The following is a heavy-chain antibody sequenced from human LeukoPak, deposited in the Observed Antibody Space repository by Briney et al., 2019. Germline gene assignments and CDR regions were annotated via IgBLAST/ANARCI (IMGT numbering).Heavy chain of an antibody. J-gene: IGHJ4*02. D-gene: IGHD3-9*01. CDR2: IRGSGGTT. Sequence: PGGSLRLSCAASGFTFSNYAMRWVRQAPGKGLEWVSTIRGSGGTTYYADSVKGRFTISRDNSKNTLYLQMNSMRAEDTAVYYCARDISRSPRDYWGQGTLVTVSS. V-gene: IGHV3-23*01. CDR1: GFTFSNYA. CDR3: ARDISRSPRDY.